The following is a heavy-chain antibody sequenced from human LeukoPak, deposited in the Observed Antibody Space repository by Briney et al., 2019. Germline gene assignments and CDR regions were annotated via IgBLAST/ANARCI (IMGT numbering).Heavy chain of an antibody. CDR3: ARVPHNYYDSSGYPYYFDY. CDR2: INPNSGGT. D-gene: IGHD3-22*01. Sequence: ASVKVSCTASGYPFTGYFIHWVRQAPGLGLEWMGWINPNSGGTNYAQKFQGWVTMTRDTSINTAYMELRSLRSDDTAVYYCARVPHNYYDSSGYPYYFDYWGQGTLVTVSS. V-gene: IGHV1-2*04. J-gene: IGHJ4*02. CDR1: GYPFTGYF.